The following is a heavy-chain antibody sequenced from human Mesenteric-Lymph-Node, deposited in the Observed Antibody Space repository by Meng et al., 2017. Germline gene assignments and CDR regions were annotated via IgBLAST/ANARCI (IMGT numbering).Heavy chain of an antibody. CDR1: GGTISSGGYY. CDR3: ARASYGSGSPLGESWFDP. CDR2: IHASGST. J-gene: IGHJ5*02. D-gene: IGHD3-10*01. Sequence: LRQSAPGRGKPLQPLSPPCPSLGGTISSGGYYWGWIRQHPGKGLEWIGYIHASGSTYFSPSLKSRVTISADTSKNQFSLKLSSVTAADTAVYYCARASYGSGSPLGESWFDPWGQGTLVTVSS. V-gene: IGHV4-31*03.